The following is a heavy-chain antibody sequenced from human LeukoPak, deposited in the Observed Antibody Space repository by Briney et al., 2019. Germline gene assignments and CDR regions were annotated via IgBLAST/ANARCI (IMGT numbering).Heavy chain of an antibody. J-gene: IGHJ2*01. CDR3: ASSPPGDGDWYFDL. CDR2: IYYSGST. Sequence: SETLSLTCTVSGGSISSYYWSWIRQPPGKGLEWIGYIYYSGSTNYNPSLKSRVTISVDTSKNQFSLKLSSVTAADTAVYYCASSPPGDGDWYFDLWGHGTLVTVSS. CDR1: GGSISSYY. D-gene: IGHD4-17*01. V-gene: IGHV4-59*01.